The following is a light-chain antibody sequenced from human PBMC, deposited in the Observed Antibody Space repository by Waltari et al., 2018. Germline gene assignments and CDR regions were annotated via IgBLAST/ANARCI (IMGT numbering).Light chain of an antibody. CDR3: QTWGTGIQV. V-gene: IGLV4-69*01. CDR2: LRSDGRH. J-gene: IGLJ2*01. CDR1: SGHSNFA. Sequence: QLVLTQSPSASASLGASVKLTCTLSSGHSNFAIAWHQQQPEKGPRYLMKLRSDGRHSKGDGIPVRFSCSSSGAERYLTISSLQSEDEADYYCQTWGTGIQVFGGGTKLTVL.